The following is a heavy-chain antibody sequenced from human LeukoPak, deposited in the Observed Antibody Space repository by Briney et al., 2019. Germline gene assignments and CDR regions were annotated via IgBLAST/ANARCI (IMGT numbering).Heavy chain of an antibody. D-gene: IGHD3-9*01. V-gene: IGHV3-23*01. CDR2: ISGSGGST. CDR1: GFTFDDYA. Sequence: GGSLRLSCAASGFTFDDYAMHWVRQAPGKGLEWVSAISGSGGSTYYADSVKGRFTIPRDNSKNTLYLQMNSLRAEDTAVYYCAKETPSYDILTGYYFPDAFDIWGQGTMVTVSP. CDR3: AKETPSYDILTGYYFPDAFDI. J-gene: IGHJ3*02.